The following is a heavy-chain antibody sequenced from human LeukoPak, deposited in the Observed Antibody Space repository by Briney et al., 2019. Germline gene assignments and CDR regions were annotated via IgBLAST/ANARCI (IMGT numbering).Heavy chain of an antibody. V-gene: IGHV3-9*01. CDR2: ISWNSGSI. Sequence: GGSLRLSCAASGFTFDDYAMHWVRQAPGKGLEWVSGISWNSGSIGYADSVKGRFTISRDNAKNSLYLQMNSLRAEDTAVYYCASAPAFGSDYWGQGTLVTVSS. CDR3: ASAPAFGSDY. D-gene: IGHD2-2*01. CDR1: GFTFDDYA. J-gene: IGHJ4*02.